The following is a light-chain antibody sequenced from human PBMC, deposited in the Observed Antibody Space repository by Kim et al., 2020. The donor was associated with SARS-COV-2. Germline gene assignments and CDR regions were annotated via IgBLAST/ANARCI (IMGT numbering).Light chain of an antibody. J-gene: IGKJ1*01. CDR3: KQENHYEGET. Sequence: DIQMTQSPSTLSAFVGDRVTVTCRASQNISTWLAWYQQRPGKAPKLLIFKASNLEIGVPSRFRGSGSGTEFTLTISSLQPDDFATYDGKQENHYEGETCGQGTKVEVK. CDR2: KAS. V-gene: IGKV1-5*03. CDR1: QNISTW.